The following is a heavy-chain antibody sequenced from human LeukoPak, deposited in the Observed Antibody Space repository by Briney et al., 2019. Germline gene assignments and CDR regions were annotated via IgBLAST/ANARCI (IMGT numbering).Heavy chain of an antibody. CDR3: ARGLSRTY. Sequence: GGSLRLSCAASGFTFSSYAMSWVRQAPGKGLEWVSGTSGNGGTTYYADSVKGRFTISRDNSKNTVYLEMNSLRAEDTAVYYCARGLSRTYWGQGTLVTVSS. CDR1: GFTFSSYA. V-gene: IGHV3-23*01. CDR2: TSGNGGTT. D-gene: IGHD2-8*01. J-gene: IGHJ4*02.